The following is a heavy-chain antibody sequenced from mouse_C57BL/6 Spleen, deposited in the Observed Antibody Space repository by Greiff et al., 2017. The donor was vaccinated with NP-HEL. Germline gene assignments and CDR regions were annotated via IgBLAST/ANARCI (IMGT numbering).Heavy chain of an antibody. CDR3: ARHYYAMDD. CDR2: ISGGGGNT. CDR1: GFTFSSYT. V-gene: IGHV5-9*01. Sequence: DVKLVESGGGLVKPGGSLKLSCAASGFTFSSYTMSWVRQTPEKRLEWVATISGGGGNTYYPDSVKGRFTISRDNAKNTLYLQMSSLRSEDTALYYCARHYYAMDDWGQGTSVTVSS. J-gene: IGHJ4*01.